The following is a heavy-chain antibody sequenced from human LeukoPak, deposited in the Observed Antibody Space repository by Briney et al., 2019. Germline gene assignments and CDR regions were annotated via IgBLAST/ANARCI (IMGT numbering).Heavy chain of an antibody. Sequence: ASVKVSCKVSGYSLTELSMHWVRQAPGKGLEWMGGVDPDNGAAIYAQKLQGRVTMTEDTSTDTAYMELNSLTSDDTAVYYCATGPTMPAPDTSPGLLDFWGQGTLVTVSS. CDR1: GYSLTELS. D-gene: IGHD6-13*01. J-gene: IGHJ4*02. CDR2: VDPDNGAA. CDR3: ATGPTMPAPDTSPGLLDF. V-gene: IGHV1-24*01.